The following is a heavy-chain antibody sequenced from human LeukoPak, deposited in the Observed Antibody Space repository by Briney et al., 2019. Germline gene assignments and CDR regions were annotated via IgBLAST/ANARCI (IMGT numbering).Heavy chain of an antibody. CDR3: ARGQYSSSWYVDRYFDY. CDR1: GYTFTSYG. D-gene: IGHD6-13*01. J-gene: IGHJ4*02. Sequence: ASVKVSCKASGYTFTSYGISWVRQAPGQGLEWMGWISAYNGNTNYAQKLQGRVTMTTDTSTSTAYMELGSLRSDDTAVYYCARGQYSSSWYVDRYFDYWGQGTLVTVSS. V-gene: IGHV1-18*01. CDR2: ISAYNGNT.